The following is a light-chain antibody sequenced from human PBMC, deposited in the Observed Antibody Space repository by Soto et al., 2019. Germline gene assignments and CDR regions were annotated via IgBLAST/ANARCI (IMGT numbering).Light chain of an antibody. Sequence: EIVVAQAPGTLSLSPGGKATPSCRASQSVSSNLVWYQQKPGQAPRLLIYDVSTRATGIPARFSGSGFGTEFTLTISSLQSEDFAVYYCQQYNNWPRTFGQGTKVDIK. J-gene: IGKJ1*01. V-gene: IGKV3-15*01. CDR1: QSVSSN. CDR2: DVS. CDR3: QQYNNWPRT.